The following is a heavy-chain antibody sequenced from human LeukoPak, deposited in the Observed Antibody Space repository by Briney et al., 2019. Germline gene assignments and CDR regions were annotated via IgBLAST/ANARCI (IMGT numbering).Heavy chain of an antibody. CDR3: ARVMRSGSPFDY. Sequence: GGSLRLSCAASGFTLSDYYMSWIRQAPGKGLEWVSYISKDGNTRNYADSVKGRFTISRDNAKNSLFLQMNSLRAEDTAVYYCARVMRSGSPFDYWGQGTLVTVSS. CDR1: GFTLSDYY. J-gene: IGHJ4*02. D-gene: IGHD1-26*01. V-gene: IGHV3-11*01. CDR2: ISKDGNTR.